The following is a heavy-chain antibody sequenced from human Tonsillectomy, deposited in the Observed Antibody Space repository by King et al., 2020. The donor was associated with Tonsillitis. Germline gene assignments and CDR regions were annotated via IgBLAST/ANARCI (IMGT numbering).Heavy chain of an antibody. CDR3: ARGGLYSGSYYYYYMDV. V-gene: IGHV4-34*01. D-gene: IGHD5-12*01. Sequence: VQLQQWGAGLLKPSETLSLTCAVYGGSFSGFYWSWIRQPPGKGLEWIGDINHSVSTNYNPSLKSQVTISLDTSKKQFSLKLTSVTAADTAVYYCARGGLYSGSYYYYYMDVWGEGTTVTVSS. J-gene: IGHJ6*03. CDR1: GGSFSGFY. CDR2: INHSVST.